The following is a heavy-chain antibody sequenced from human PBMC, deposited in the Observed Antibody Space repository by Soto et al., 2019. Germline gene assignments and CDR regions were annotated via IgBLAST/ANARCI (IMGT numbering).Heavy chain of an antibody. CDR2: ISGSGGST. J-gene: IGHJ4*02. D-gene: IGHD3-3*01. V-gene: IGHV3-23*01. CDR3: AKDRGQRFLEWYFDY. Sequence: EVQLLESGGGLVQPGGSLRLSCAASGFTFSSYAMSWVRQAPGKGLEWVSAISGSGGSTYYADSVKGRFTISRDNSKNTLYLQMTSLRAEDTAVYYCAKDRGQRFLEWYFDYWGQGTLVTVSS. CDR1: GFTFSSYA.